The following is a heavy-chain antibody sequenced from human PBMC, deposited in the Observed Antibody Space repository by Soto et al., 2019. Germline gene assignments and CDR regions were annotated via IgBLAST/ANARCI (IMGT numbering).Heavy chain of an antibody. J-gene: IGHJ6*02. D-gene: IGHD2-2*01. CDR1: GFTFSSYA. Sequence: GGSLRLSCAASGFTFSSYAMSWVRQAPGKGLEWVSAISGSGGSTYYADSVKGRFTISRDNSKNTLYLQMNSLRAEDTTVYYCARDRISFCSSTSCPLVYYGLDVWGQGTTVTVSS. CDR3: ARDRISFCSSTSCPLVYYGLDV. V-gene: IGHV3-23*01. CDR2: ISGSGGST.